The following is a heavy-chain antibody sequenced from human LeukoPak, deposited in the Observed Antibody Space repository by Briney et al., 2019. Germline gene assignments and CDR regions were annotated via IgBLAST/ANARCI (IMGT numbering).Heavy chain of an antibody. Sequence: GASVKVSCKVSGYTLTELSMHWVRQAPGKGLEWMGGFDPEDGETIYAQKFQGRVTMTEDTSTDTAYMELSSLRSEDTAVYYCATDLLGYGSGSYCDYWGQGTLVTVSS. D-gene: IGHD3-10*01. J-gene: IGHJ4*02. V-gene: IGHV1-24*01. CDR3: ATDLLGYGSGSYCDY. CDR1: GYTLTELS. CDR2: FDPEDGET.